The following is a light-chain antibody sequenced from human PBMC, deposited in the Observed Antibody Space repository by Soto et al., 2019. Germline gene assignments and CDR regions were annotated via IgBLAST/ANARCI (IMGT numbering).Light chain of an antibody. CDR1: TSNIGSHY. CDR2: RNN. CDR3: AAWYDSLSAFYV. J-gene: IGLJ1*01. Sequence: QSVLTQPPSVSGTPGQRVTISCSGSTSNIGSHYVYWYQQLPGSAPKLLISRNNQRPSGVPDRFSGSKSGTSASLAISGLRSEDEADYYCAAWYDSLSAFYVFGTGTKLTVL. V-gene: IGLV1-47*01.